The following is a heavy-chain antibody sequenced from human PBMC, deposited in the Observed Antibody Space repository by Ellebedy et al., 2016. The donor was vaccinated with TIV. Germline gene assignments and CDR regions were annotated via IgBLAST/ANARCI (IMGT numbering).Heavy chain of an antibody. CDR2: IRSKADSYAT. CDR1: GFTFSGSA. Sequence: GGSLRLSCAASGFTFSGSAMHWVRQASGKGLEWVGRIRSKADSYATAYAASVKGRFTISRDDSKNTAYLQMNSLKTEETAVYYCTRFYDSNSFDYWGQGTLVTVSS. V-gene: IGHV3-73*01. J-gene: IGHJ4*02. D-gene: IGHD3-3*01. CDR3: TRFYDSNSFDY.